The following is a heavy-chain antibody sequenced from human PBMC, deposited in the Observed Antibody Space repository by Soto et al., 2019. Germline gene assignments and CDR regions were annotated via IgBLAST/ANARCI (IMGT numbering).Heavy chain of an antibody. Sequence: QVPLQQGGAGPLKPSGTLSPNRAVHGGSFSGFYWTWIRQPPGTGLGWIGEINHSGSTNYNPSLKSRVTISVDTSKNQFSLKLTSVTAADTAVYYCARDKITGLFDYWGQGTLVTVSS. CDR2: INHSGST. CDR3: ARDKITGLFDY. J-gene: IGHJ4*02. D-gene: IGHD2-8*02. V-gene: IGHV4-34*01. CDR1: GGSFSGFY.